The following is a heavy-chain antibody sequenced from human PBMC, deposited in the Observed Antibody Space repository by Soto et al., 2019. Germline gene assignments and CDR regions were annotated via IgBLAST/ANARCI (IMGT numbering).Heavy chain of an antibody. V-gene: IGHV4-30-2*01. Sequence: SETLPLTCAAAGSSIRNVGYSWTWTRQPPAKGLEWIGNIYHRWRAYYNPSLRSRVTITVDNSKSQFSLKLSSVTAADTAVYSCARATQYYFDNSGYPTGHHFAFDLWGQGTMVTVSS. D-gene: IGHD3-22*01. CDR1: GSSIRNVGYS. CDR2: IYHRWRA. CDR3: ARATQYYFDNSGYPTGHHFAFDL. J-gene: IGHJ3*01.